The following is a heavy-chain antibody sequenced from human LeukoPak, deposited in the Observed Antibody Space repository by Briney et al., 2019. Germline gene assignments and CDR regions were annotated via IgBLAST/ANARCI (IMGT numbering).Heavy chain of an antibody. CDR1: GFTFSNYA. CDR3: ARSYYYDSSGYYVY. V-gene: IGHV3-23*01. J-gene: IGHJ4*02. CDR2: ISGSGSNT. Sequence: GGSLRLSCAASGFTFSNYAMNWVRQAPGKGLEWVSTISGSGSNTYYADSVKGRFTISRDNSKNTLDLQMNSLRAEDTAVYYCARSYYYDSSGYYVYWGQGTLVTVSS. D-gene: IGHD3-22*01.